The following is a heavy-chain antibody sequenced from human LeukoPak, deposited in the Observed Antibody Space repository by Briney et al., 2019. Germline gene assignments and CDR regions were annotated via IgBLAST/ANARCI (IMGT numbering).Heavy chain of an antibody. V-gene: IGHV3-23*01. CDR3: ARDLSGYGGFDI. J-gene: IGHJ3*02. D-gene: IGHD4/OR15-4a*01. CDR1: GFNFNDAA. Sequence: GGSLRLSCAASGFNFNDAAMTWVRQAPGKGLEWVSLIASSGRNTYYPDSVKGRFVISTDNSKITVSLQMNSLRPEDTAVYYCARDLSGYGGFDIWGQGTMVTVSS. CDR2: IASSGRNT.